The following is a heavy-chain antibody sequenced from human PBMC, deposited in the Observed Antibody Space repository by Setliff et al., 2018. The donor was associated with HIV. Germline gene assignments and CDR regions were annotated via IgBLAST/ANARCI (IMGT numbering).Heavy chain of an antibody. CDR2: IYHSGFT. CDR1: GGSISSSTYY. J-gene: IGHJ4*02. V-gene: IGHV4-39*01. CDR3: ARVPFTTGFDY. D-gene: IGHD3-3*01. Sequence: KLRETLSLTCSVSGGSISSSTYYWGWIRQPPGQGLEWIGSIYHSGFTYHNPSLKSRITLSVDTSKNQFSLKLSSVTAADTAVYYCARVPFTTGFDYWGQGILVTRLL.